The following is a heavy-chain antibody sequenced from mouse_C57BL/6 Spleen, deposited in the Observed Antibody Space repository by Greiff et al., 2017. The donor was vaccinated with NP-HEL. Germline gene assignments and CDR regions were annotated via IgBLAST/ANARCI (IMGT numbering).Heavy chain of an antibody. D-gene: IGHD2-3*01. CDR1: GFTFSDFY. Sequence: EVMLVESGGGLVQSGRSLRLSCATSGFTFSDFYMEWVRQAPGKGLEWIAASRNKANDYTTEYSASVKGRFIVSRDTSQSILYLQMNALRAEDTAIYYCARAPYDGYYFDYWGQGTTLTVSS. V-gene: IGHV7-1*01. CDR3: ARAPYDGYYFDY. J-gene: IGHJ2*01. CDR2: SRNKANDYTT.